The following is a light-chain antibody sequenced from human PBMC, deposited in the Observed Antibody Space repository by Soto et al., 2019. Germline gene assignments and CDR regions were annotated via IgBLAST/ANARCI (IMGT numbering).Light chain of an antibody. V-gene: IGLV2-14*03. Sequence: QSVLTQPASVSGSPGQSITISCTEASSDIGGHKYVSWYQQHPGKAPKVMIYDVSNRPSGVSNRFSGSKSGNTASLTISGLPAEDEADYYCSSYTSSYTLVFGGGTKVTVL. CDR1: SSDIGGHKY. CDR2: DVS. CDR3: SSYTSSYTLV. J-gene: IGLJ2*01.